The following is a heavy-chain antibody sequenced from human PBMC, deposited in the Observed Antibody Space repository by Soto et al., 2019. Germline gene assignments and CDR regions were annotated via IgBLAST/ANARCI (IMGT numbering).Heavy chain of an antibody. CDR1: RVTLTELS. CDR3: ARDPCRRNQFDQ. Sequence: ASVKVYWGVSRVTLTELSIQRLRQAPGEGLEWIGGLDLKSGETIYSQNFQGRVTITEVSSTETPYMELSRLRYEDTAVYSCARDPCRRNQFDQWRQGTMVTVSS. J-gene: IGHJ4*02. D-gene: IGHD3-16*01. V-gene: IGHV1-24*01. CDR2: LDLKSGET.